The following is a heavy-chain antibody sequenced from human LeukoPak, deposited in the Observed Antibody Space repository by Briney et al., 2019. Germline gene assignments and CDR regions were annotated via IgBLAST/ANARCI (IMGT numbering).Heavy chain of an antibody. CDR2: IYSGGST. J-gene: IGHJ4*02. CDR1: GFTVSSNY. CDR3: ARAAIAYCGGDCYSDYFVY. D-gene: IGHD2-21*02. Sequence: GGSLRLSCAASGFTVSSNYMSWVRQAPGKGLEWVSVIYSGGSTYYADSVKGRFTISRDNSKNTLYLQMNSLRAEDTAVYYCARAAIAYCGGDCYSDYFVYWGQGTLVTVSS. V-gene: IGHV3-66*01.